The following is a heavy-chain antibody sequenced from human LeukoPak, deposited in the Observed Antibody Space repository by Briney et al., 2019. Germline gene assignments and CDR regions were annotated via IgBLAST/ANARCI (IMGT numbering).Heavy chain of an antibody. D-gene: IGHD3-10*01. CDR3: AREVITAARAFDI. Sequence: PSETLSLTCTVSGGSISSYYWSWIRQPPGKGLEWIGYIYYSGSTNYNPSLKSRVTISVDTSKNQFSLKLSSVTAADTAAYYCAREVITAARAFDIWGQGTMVTVSS. V-gene: IGHV4-59*01. CDR2: IYYSGST. CDR1: GGSISSYY. J-gene: IGHJ3*02.